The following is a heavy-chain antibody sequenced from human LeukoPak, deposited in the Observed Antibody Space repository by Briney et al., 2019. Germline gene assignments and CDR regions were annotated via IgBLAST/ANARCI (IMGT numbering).Heavy chain of an antibody. J-gene: IGHJ4*02. CDR2: ISGSGGST. Sequence: GGSLRLSCAASGFTFSSYAMSWVRQAPGKGLEWVSAISGSGGSTYYADSAKGRFTISRDNSKNTLYLQMNSLRAEDTAVYYCAKVPYYYDSSGYYFDYWGQGTLVTVSS. D-gene: IGHD3-22*01. V-gene: IGHV3-23*01. CDR3: AKVPYYYDSSGYYFDY. CDR1: GFTFSSYA.